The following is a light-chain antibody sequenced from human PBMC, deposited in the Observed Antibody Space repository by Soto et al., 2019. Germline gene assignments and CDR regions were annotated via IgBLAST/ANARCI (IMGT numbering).Light chain of an antibody. CDR1: RSVDLW. J-gene: IGKJ1*01. V-gene: IGKV1-5*01. CDR2: DAS. Sequence: DNEMTQSPSTLSSSVGDIFTITCRASRSVDLWLAWYQQKPGKAPKLLIYDASSLQSGVPSRFSGSGSGTEFTLTNSSLQPDDFGTYYCQEYNSYTGTFGPGTKVDIK. CDR3: QEYNSYTGT.